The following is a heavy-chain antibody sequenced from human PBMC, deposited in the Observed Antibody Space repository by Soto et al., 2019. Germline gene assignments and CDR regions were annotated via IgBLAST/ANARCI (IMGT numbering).Heavy chain of an antibody. J-gene: IGHJ4*02. Sequence: SATLSLTCTVSRGSISSYYWSWIRQPPGKGLEWIGYISYSGNTNYNASLKSRVTISVDTSTNQFSLRVTSVTAADTAVYYCARIRGFDYWGQGTLVTVSS. CDR1: RGSISSYY. CDR2: ISYSGNT. CDR3: ARIRGFDY. V-gene: IGHV4-59*01.